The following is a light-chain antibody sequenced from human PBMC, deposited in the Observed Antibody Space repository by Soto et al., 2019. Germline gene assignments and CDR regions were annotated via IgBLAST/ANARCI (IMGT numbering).Light chain of an antibody. CDR1: SSDVGGYNY. J-gene: IGLJ1*01. Sequence: HSVLTQPASVSGSPGQSISISCTGTSSDVGGYNYVSWYQQHPGKAPKLMIYDVSNRPSGASNRFSGSKSGNTASLTISGLQAEDEADYYCSSYTSSSTQVFGTGTKVTVL. V-gene: IGLV2-14*01. CDR2: DVS. CDR3: SSYTSSSTQV.